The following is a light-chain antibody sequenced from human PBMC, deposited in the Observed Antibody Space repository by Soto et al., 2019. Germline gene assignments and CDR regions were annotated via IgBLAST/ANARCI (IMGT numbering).Light chain of an antibody. CDR3: QQYTTYWT. Sequence: DIQLTQSPSTLSASLGDRVSITCRASQTISRWLAWYQQKPGKAPKLLIYDASSLESGVPPRFSGSGSGTEFTLTISSLQSDDFATYYCQQYTTYWTFGQGTKVEIK. J-gene: IGKJ1*01. CDR1: QTISRW. V-gene: IGKV1-5*01. CDR2: DAS.